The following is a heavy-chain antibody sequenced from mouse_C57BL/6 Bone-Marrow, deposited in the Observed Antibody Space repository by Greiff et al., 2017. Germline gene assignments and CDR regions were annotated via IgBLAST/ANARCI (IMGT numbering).Heavy chain of an antibody. CDR3: ARYDDGSRAFFDY. Sequence: EVKLQESEGGLVQPGSSMKLSCTASGFTFSDYYMAWVRQVPEKGLEWVANINYDGSSTYYLDSLQSRFIISRDNAKKILYLQMSSLKSEYTATYYCARYDDGSRAFFDYWGQGTTLTVSS. J-gene: IGHJ2*01. CDR2: INYDGSST. CDR1: GFTFSDYY. D-gene: IGHD1-1*01. V-gene: IGHV5-16*01.